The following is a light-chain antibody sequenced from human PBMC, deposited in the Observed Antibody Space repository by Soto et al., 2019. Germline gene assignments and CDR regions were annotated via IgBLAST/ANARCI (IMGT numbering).Light chain of an antibody. Sequence: QSALTQPASVSGSPGQSITISCTGTSSDVGSYNLVSWYQQHPGKAPKLMFYEVSKRPSGVSNRFSGSKSCNTASLTISGLQDEDDADYHCCSYAGSSTSDVVFGGGTKLTVL. V-gene: IGLV2-23*02. J-gene: IGLJ2*01. CDR3: CSYAGSSTSDVV. CDR2: EVS. CDR1: SSDVGSYNL.